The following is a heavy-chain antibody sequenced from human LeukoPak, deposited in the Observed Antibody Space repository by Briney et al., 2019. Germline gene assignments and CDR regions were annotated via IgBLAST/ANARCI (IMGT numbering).Heavy chain of an antibody. CDR3: ASGRSFGY. CDR1: GFTFSDYY. Sequence: GGSLRLSCAASGFTFSDYYMNWVRQAPGEGLEWVAYISENGDTIHYADSVKGRFIVSRDNARNSLHLQMNSLRAEDAAVYYCASGRSFGYWGQGTRVTVP. CDR2: ISENGDTI. D-gene: IGHD1-14*01. J-gene: IGHJ4*02. V-gene: IGHV3-11*04.